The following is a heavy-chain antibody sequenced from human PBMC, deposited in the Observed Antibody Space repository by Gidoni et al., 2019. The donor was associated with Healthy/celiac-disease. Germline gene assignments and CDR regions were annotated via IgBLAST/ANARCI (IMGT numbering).Heavy chain of an antibody. V-gene: IGHV4-39*01. CDR3: ARNPRAYYYGSGSYYNFDY. CDR2: IYYSGST. Sequence: QLQLQESGPGLVKPSETLSLTCPVSGGSISSSSYYWGWIRQPPGKGLEWIGSIYYSGSTYYNPSLKSRVTISVDTSKNQFSLKLSSVTAADTAVYYCARNPRAYYYGSGSYYNFDYWGQGTLVTVSS. J-gene: IGHJ4*02. CDR1: GGSISSSSYY. D-gene: IGHD3-10*01.